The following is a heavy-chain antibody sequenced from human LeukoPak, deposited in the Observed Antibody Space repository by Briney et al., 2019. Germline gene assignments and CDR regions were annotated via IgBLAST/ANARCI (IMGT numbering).Heavy chain of an antibody. CDR2: IIPILGIA. V-gene: IGHV1-69*10. CDR1: GGTFSSYA. J-gene: IGHJ6*02. CDR3: ARYASYGMDV. Sequence: VASVKVSCKASGGTFSSYAISWVRQAPGQGLEWMGGIIPILGIANYAQKFQGRVTITADKSTSTAYMELSSLRSEDTAVYYCARYASYGMDVWGQGTTVTVSS.